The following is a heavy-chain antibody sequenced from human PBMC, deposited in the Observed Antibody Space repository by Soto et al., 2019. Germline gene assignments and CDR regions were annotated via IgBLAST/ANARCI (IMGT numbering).Heavy chain of an antibody. CDR1: GGSFSSYY. CDR3: GRELAEAARSLDL. CDR2: IYTSGIT. Sequence: PSETLSLTCTASGGSFSSYYWSWIRQPAGKGLEWIGRIYTSGITNYNPSLKSRVTMSVDTSSKQFSLNMTSVTAADTAVYFCGRELAEAARSLDLWGLGTLVTVSS. D-gene: IGHD6-6*01. V-gene: IGHV4-4*07. J-gene: IGHJ5*02.